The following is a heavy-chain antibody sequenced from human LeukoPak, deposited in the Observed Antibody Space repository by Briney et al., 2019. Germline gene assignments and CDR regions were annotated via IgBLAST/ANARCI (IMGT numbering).Heavy chain of an antibody. CDR2: TVSRGTT. V-gene: IGHV3-23*01. D-gene: IGHD5-18*01. J-gene: IGHJ4*02. CDR1: GFTFTSDA. CDR3: AKDVRSYGPDYFDY. Sequence: GGSLRLSCVASGFTFTSDAMNWVRQAPGKGLEWVSSTVSRGTTQYADSVKGRFTVSRDNSKNTLYLQMNSLRAEDTAVYYCAKDVRSYGPDYFDYWGQGTQVTVSS.